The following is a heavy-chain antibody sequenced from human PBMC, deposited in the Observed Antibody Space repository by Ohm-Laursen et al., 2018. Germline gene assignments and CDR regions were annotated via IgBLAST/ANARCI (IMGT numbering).Heavy chain of an antibody. J-gene: IGHJ1*01. Sequence: SLRLSCAACDFTVSGAWMSWVRQAPGKGLEWVGLIKRSSEGSTTHYAAPVKGRFAISRDDSENTLHLQIDSLKTEDTAIYYCTTHYKFWGQGTLVTVSA. CDR2: IKRSSEGSTT. CDR1: DFTVSGAW. CDR3: TTHYKF. V-gene: IGHV3-15*01. D-gene: IGHD4-11*01.